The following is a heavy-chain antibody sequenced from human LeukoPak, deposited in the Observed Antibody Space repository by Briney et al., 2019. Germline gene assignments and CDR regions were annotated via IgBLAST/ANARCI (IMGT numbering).Heavy chain of an antibody. V-gene: IGHV3-66*01. Sequence: GGSLRLSCAASGFTVSSNYMSWVRQAPGKGLEWVSVIYSGGSAYYADSVKGRFTISRDNSKNTLYLQMNSLRAEDTAVYYCARAERDAFDIWGQGTMVTVSS. J-gene: IGHJ3*02. CDR2: IYSGGSA. CDR1: GFTVSSNY. CDR3: ARAERDAFDI.